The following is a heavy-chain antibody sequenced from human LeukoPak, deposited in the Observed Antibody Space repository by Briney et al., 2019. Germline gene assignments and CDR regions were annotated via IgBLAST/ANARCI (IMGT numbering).Heavy chain of an antibody. J-gene: IGHJ3*02. CDR1: GFTFSSYS. Sequence: GGSLRLSCAASGFTFSSYSMNWVRQAPGKGLEWVSSISSSSSYIYYADSVKGRFTISRDNAKNSLYLQMNSLRAEDTAVYYCAREANVDIVATILGDAFDIWGQGTMVTVSS. V-gene: IGHV3-21*01. D-gene: IGHD5-12*01. CDR3: AREANVDIVATILGDAFDI. CDR2: ISSSSSYI.